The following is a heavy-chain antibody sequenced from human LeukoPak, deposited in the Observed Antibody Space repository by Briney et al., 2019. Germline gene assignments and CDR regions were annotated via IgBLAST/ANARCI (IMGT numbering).Heavy chain of an antibody. CDR2: INLNSGGT. Sequence: ASVKVSCKSSGGTFSIYAISWVRQAPGQGLECMGWINLNSGGTKYAQQFQGRVTMTWDTSLSTAYRARHRLRSDDTAVYYCAREDDFWGGYSGWFDPWGQGTLVTVSS. D-gene: IGHD3-3*01. CDR1: GGTFSIYA. V-gene: IGHV1-2*02. CDR3: AREDDFWGGYSGWFDP. J-gene: IGHJ5*02.